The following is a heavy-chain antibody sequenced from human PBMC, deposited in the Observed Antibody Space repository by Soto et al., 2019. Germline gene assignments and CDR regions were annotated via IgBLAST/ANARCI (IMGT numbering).Heavy chain of an antibody. CDR2: IYYSGST. CDR1: GGSISSSSYY. Sequence: SETLSLTCTVSGGSISSSSYYWGWIRQPPGKGLEWIGSIYYSGSTYYSPSLKSRVNIFVDTSKNQICLKLSSVTAADTAVYYCARHQRGDGETFYRSLDYWGQGTLVTVS. CDR3: ARHQRGDGETFYRSLDY. J-gene: IGHJ4*02. D-gene: IGHD3-10*01. V-gene: IGHV4-39*01.